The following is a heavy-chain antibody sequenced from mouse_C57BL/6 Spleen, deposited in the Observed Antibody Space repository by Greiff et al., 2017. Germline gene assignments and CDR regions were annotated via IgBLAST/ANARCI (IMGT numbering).Heavy chain of an antibody. Sequence: EVMLVESGGGLVQPGGSLSLSCAASGFTFTDYYMSWVRQPPGKALEWLGFIRNKANGYTTEYSASVKGRFTISRDNSQSILYLQMNALRAEDSATDYCARYYYGSSSHSDYWGQGTTLTVSS. CDR3: ARYYYGSSSHSDY. J-gene: IGHJ2*01. CDR2: IRNKANGYTT. CDR1: GFTFTDYY. D-gene: IGHD1-1*01. V-gene: IGHV7-3*01.